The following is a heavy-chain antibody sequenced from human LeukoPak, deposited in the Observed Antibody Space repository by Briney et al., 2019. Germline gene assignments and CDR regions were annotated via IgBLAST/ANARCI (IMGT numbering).Heavy chain of an antibody. D-gene: IGHD3-10*01. Sequence: GGSLRLSCAASGFTFDDYAMHWVRQAPGKGLEWVSLISWDGGSTYYADSVKGRFTISRDNSKNSLYLQMNSLRADDTAVYYCARWSGELFSFDYWGQGTLVTVSS. CDR1: GFTFDDYA. CDR2: ISWDGGST. J-gene: IGHJ4*02. CDR3: ARWSGELFSFDY. V-gene: IGHV3-43D*03.